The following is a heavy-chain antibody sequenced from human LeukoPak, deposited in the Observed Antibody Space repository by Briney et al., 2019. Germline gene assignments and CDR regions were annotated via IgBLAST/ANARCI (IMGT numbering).Heavy chain of an antibody. D-gene: IGHD3-16*01. Sequence: ASVKVSCKASGYTFTSYAMHWVRQAPGQRLEWMGWINAGNGNTKYSQKFQGRVTITRDTSASTAYMELSSLRSEDTAVYYCARGPGGITFGRVIPYWGQGTLVTVSS. J-gene: IGHJ4*02. CDR1: GYTFTSYA. V-gene: IGHV1-3*01. CDR3: ARGPGGITFGRVIPY. CDR2: INAGNGNT.